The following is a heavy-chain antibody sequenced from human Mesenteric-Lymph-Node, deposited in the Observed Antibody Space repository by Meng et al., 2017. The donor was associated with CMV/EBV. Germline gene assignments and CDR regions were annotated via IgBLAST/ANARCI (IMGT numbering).Heavy chain of an antibody. CDR3: ARGVGIVVVPAAHYYYGMDV. CDR2: INHSGST. Sequence: SETLSLTCTVSGYSISSGYYWSWIRQPPGKGLEWIGEINHSGSTNYNPSLKSRVTISVDTSKNQFSLKLSSVTAADTAVYYCARGVGIVVVPAAHYYYGMDVWGQGTTVTVSS. J-gene: IGHJ6*02. CDR1: GYSISSGYY. D-gene: IGHD2-2*01. V-gene: IGHV4-38-2*02.